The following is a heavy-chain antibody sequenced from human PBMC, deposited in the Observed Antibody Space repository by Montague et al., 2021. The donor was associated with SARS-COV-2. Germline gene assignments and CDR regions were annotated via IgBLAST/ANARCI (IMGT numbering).Heavy chain of an antibody. Sequence: SETLSLTCTVSGGSISSSSYYWGWIRQPPGKGLEWIGSIYYSGSTYYNPSLKSRVTISVDTSKNQFSLKLSSVTAADTAVYYCARQGGDIVVVIAIRGPYYFDYWGQGTLVTVSS. CDR3: ARQGGDIVVVIAIRGPYYFDY. J-gene: IGHJ4*02. D-gene: IGHD2-21*01. V-gene: IGHV4-39*01. CDR2: IYYSGST. CDR1: GGSISSSSYY.